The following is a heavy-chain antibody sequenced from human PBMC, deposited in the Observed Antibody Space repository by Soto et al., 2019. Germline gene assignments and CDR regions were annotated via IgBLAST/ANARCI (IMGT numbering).Heavy chain of an antibody. J-gene: IGHJ4*02. D-gene: IGHD3-10*01. Sequence: SETLSLTCTVSGGSISSYYWSWIRQPPGKGLEWIGYIYYSGSTNYNPSLKSRVTISVDTSKNQFSLKLSSVTAADTAVYYCARAYYYGSGSYPGYWGQGTLVTVSS. V-gene: IGHV4-59*01. CDR1: GGSISSYY. CDR2: IYYSGST. CDR3: ARAYYYGSGSYPGY.